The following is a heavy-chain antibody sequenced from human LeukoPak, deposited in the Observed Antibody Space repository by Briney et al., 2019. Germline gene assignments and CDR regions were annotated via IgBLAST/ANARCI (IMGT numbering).Heavy chain of an antibody. CDR3: ARTVVRNYGDGFDY. CDR2: INTNTGNP. J-gene: IGHJ4*02. Sequence: ASVKVSCKASGYTFTSYAMNWVRQAPGQGLEWMGWINTNTGNPTYAQGFTGRFVFSLDTSVSTAYLRISSLKAEDTAVYYCARTVVRNYGDGFDYWGQGTLVTVSS. V-gene: IGHV7-4-1*02. CDR1: GYTFTSYA. D-gene: IGHD4-17*01.